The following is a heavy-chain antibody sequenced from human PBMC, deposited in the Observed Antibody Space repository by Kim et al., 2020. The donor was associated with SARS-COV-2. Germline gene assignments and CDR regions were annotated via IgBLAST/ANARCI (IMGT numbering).Heavy chain of an antibody. D-gene: IGHD3-22*01. V-gene: IGHV3-23*01. CDR3: LGSGYYWDAFDI. CDR1: GFTFSSYA. Sequence: GGSLRLSCAASGFTFSSYAMSWVRQAPGKGLEWVSAISGSGGSTYYADSVKGRFTISRDNSKNTLYLQMNSLRAEDTAVYYCLGSGYYWDAFDIWGQGTMVTVSS. J-gene: IGHJ3*02. CDR2: ISGSGGST.